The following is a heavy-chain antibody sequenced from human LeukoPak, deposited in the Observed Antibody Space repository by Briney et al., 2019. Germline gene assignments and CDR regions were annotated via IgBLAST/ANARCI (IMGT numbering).Heavy chain of an antibody. CDR2: INHSGST. Sequence: SETLSLTCTVSSGSISSYCWGWIRQPPGKGLEWIGEINHSGSTNYNPSLKSRVTISVDTSKNQFSLKLSSVTAADTAVYYCARGRAYGSGWYRSIGYFDYWGQGTLVTVSS. J-gene: IGHJ4*02. D-gene: IGHD6-19*01. CDR1: SGSISSYC. V-gene: IGHV4-34*01. CDR3: ARGRAYGSGWYRSIGYFDY.